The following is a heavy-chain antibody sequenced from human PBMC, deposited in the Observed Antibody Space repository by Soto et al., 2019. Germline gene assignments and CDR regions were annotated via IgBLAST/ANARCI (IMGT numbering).Heavy chain of an antibody. D-gene: IGHD3-3*01. CDR2: IIPMFGTA. Sequence: SVKVSCKASGGTFSSYAISWVRQAPGQGLEWMGGIIPMFGTANYAQKFQGRVTITAXXXXXXAXMXLXSXRSEDTAVYYCASGRGYDFWSGYPVDYWG. J-gene: IGHJ4*01. CDR1: GGTFSSYA. CDR3: ASGRGYDFWSGYPVDY. V-gene: IGHV1-69*06.